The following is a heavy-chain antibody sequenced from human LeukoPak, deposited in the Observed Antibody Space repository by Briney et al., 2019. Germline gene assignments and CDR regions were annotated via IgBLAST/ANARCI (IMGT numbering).Heavy chain of an antibody. V-gene: IGHV1-24*01. CDR3: ARDLDPVGATTSFVDP. CDR2: FDPEDGET. J-gene: IGHJ5*02. Sequence: ASLKVTCKVSGYTLTELSMHWVRQAPGKGLEWMGGFDPEDGETIYAQKFQGRVTMTTDTSTSTAYMELRSLRSDDTAVYYCARDLDPVGATTSFVDPWGQGTLVTVSS. CDR1: GYTLTELS. D-gene: IGHD1-26*01.